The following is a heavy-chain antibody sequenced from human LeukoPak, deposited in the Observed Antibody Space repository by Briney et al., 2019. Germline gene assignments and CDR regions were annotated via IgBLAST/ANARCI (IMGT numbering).Heavy chain of an antibody. D-gene: IGHD5-12*01. CDR1: GGTFSSYA. Sequence: GASVKVSCKDSGGTFSSYAISWVRQAPGQGLEWMAGLIPIFGTANYAQTFQGRVTITADESTSTAYMELSSLRSEDTAVYYCARGIVATIEPTDAFDIWGQGTMVTVSS. J-gene: IGHJ3*02. CDR3: ARGIVATIEPTDAFDI. CDR2: LIPIFGTA. V-gene: IGHV1-69*13.